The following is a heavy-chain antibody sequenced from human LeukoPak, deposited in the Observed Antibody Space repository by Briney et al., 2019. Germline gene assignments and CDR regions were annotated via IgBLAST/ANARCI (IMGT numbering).Heavy chain of an antibody. V-gene: IGHV5-51*01. D-gene: IGHD3-22*01. CDR2: IYPGDSDT. J-gene: IGHJ4*02. CDR1: GYSFTSYW. CDR3: ARQEDYYDSSGYSRFVTDY. Sequence: HEASLKISCKGSGYSFTSYWIGWVRQLPGKGLEWMGIIYPGDSDTRYSPSFQGQVTISADKSISTAYLQWSSLKASDTAMYYCARQEDYYDSSGYSRFVTDYWGQGTLVTVSS.